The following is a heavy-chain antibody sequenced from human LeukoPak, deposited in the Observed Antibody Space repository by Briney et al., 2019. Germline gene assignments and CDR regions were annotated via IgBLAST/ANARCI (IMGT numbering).Heavy chain of an antibody. V-gene: IGHV3-30*02. CDR2: IQYDGSNK. CDR1: GFTFSSYG. Sequence: GGSLRLSCAASGFTFSSYGMHWVRQAPGKGLEGVAFIQYDGSNKYYADSVKGRFTISRDNSKNTLYLQMNSLRAEDTAVYYCAKPYSSGWYGYFDYWGQGTLVTVSS. J-gene: IGHJ4*02. D-gene: IGHD6-19*01. CDR3: AKPYSSGWYGYFDY.